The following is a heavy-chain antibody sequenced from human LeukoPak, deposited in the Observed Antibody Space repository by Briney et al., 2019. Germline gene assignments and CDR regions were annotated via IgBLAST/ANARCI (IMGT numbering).Heavy chain of an antibody. Sequence: PSETLSLTCTVSGYSISSGYYWGWIRQPPGKGLEWIGSIYHSGSTYYNPSLKSRVTISVDTSKNQFSLKLSSVTAADTAVYYCARVRRSSIAAQKYYFDYWGQGTLVTVSS. CDR3: ARVRRSSIAAQKYYFDY. CDR1: GYSISSGYY. D-gene: IGHD6-6*01. V-gene: IGHV4-38-2*02. CDR2: IYHSGST. J-gene: IGHJ4*02.